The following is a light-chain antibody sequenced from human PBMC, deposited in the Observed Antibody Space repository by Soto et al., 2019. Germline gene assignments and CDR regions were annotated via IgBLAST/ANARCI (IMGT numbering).Light chain of an antibody. CDR3: AAWDDSLNGYV. J-gene: IGLJ1*01. V-gene: IGLV1-36*01. CDR1: SSNIGNNA. CDR2: YDD. Sequence: QSVLTQPPSVSEAPRQRVTISCSGSSSNIGNNAVNWYQQLPGKAPKLLIYYDDLLPSGVSDRFSGSKSGTSASLAISGLQSEDEADYYCAAWDDSLNGYVFGPGTKVT.